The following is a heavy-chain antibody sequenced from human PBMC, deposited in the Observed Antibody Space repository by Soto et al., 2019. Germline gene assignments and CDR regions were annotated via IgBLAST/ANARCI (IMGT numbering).Heavy chain of an antibody. J-gene: IGHJ5*02. CDR1: GYTFTSYG. D-gene: IGHD2-15*01. CDR3: ARVTALYCSGGSCGLGWFDP. Sequence: ASVKVSCKASGYTFTSYGISWVRQAPGQGLEWMGWISAYNGNTNYEQKLQGRVTMTTDTSTSTAYMELRSLRSDDTAVYYCARVTALYCSGGSCGLGWFDPWGQGTLVTVSS. CDR2: ISAYNGNT. V-gene: IGHV1-18*01.